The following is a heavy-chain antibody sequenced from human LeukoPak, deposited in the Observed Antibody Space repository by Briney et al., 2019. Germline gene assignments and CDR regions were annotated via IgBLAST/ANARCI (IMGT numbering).Heavy chain of an antibody. CDR2: IFYSGST. J-gene: IGHJ4*02. D-gene: IGHD6-25*01. V-gene: IGHV4-59*01. CDR3: ARGDSGWPYYFDC. CDR1: GGSISSYY. Sequence: PSETLSLTCIVSGGSISSYYWNWIRQSPGKGLEWIGYIFYSGSTNYNPSLNSRVTKSVDTSKNQFSLKLNSVTAADTAVYYCARGDSGWPYYFDCWGQGTLVTVSS.